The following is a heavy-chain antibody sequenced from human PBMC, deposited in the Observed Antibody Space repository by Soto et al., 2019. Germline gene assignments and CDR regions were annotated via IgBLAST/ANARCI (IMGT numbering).Heavy chain of an antibody. D-gene: IGHD6-6*01. CDR2: IYPGDSDT. Sequence: GESLKISCNGSGYSFTSYWIGWVRQMPGKGLEWMGIIYPGDSDTRYSPSFQGQVTISADKSISTAYLQWSSLKASDTAMYYCATSSYSSSNWFDPWGQGTLVTVSS. J-gene: IGHJ5*02. CDR1: GYSFTSYW. CDR3: ATSSYSSSNWFDP. V-gene: IGHV5-51*01.